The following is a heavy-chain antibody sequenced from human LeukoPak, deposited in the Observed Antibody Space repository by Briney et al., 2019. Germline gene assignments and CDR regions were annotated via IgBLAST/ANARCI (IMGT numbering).Heavy chain of an antibody. J-gene: IGHJ5*02. D-gene: IGHD6-13*01. CDR2: INPSGGST. CDR1: GYTFTSYY. V-gene: IGHV1-46*01. CDR3: ARGVRAAGGWFDR. Sequence: ASVKVSCKASGYTFTSYYMHWVRQAPGQGLEWMGIINPSGGSTSYAQKFQGRVTMTRNTSISTAYMELSSLRSEDTAVYYCARGVRAAGGWFDRWGQGTLVTVSS.